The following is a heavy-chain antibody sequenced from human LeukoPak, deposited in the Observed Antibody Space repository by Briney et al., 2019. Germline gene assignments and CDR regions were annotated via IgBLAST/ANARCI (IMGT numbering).Heavy chain of an antibody. Sequence: SETLSLTCTVSGGSISSYYWSWIRQPPGKGLEWIGYIYYSESTNYNPSLKSRVTISVDTSKNQFSLKLSSVTAADTAVYYCARLTMVRGVMDYWGQGTLVTVSS. V-gene: IGHV4-59*08. CDR3: ARLTMVRGVMDY. D-gene: IGHD3-10*01. CDR1: GGSISSYY. J-gene: IGHJ4*02. CDR2: IYYSEST.